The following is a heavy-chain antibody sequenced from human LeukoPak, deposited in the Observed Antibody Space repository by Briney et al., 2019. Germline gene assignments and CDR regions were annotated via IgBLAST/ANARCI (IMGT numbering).Heavy chain of an antibody. D-gene: IGHD6-6*01. CDR2: ISGSGDST. J-gene: IGHJ4*02. CDR1: GFTFSSYA. Sequence: HSGGSLRPSCAASGFTFSSYAMSWVRQAPGRGLEWVSAISGSGDSTYYADSVKGRFTISRDNSKNTLYLQMNSLRAEDTAVYYCANTRPLDYWGQGTLVTVSS. V-gene: IGHV3-23*01. CDR3: ANTRPLDY.